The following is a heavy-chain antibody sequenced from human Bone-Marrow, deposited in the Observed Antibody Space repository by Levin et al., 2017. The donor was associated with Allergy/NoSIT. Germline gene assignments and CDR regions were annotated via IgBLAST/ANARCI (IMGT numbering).Heavy chain of an antibody. CDR3: ARHEQHLCLDY. D-gene: IGHD2-21*01. Sequence: SETLSLTCNVSGGTISNYYWSWIRQPPGKGLEWIGYIYYIGSTSYNPSLKSRVTISLDTSKNQFSLKLSSVTAADTAVYYCARHEQHLCLDYWGQGILVTVSS. CDR2: IYYIGST. CDR1: GGTISNYY. V-gene: IGHV4-59*08. J-gene: IGHJ4*02.